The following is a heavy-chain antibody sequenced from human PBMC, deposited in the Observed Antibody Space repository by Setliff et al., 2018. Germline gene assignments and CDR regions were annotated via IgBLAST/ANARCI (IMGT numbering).Heavy chain of an antibody. D-gene: IGHD1-26*01. CDR1: GFTFSSYW. CDR3: VKVQRRGWYSYFEDAFDI. J-gene: IGHJ3*02. CDR2: ISGSGGST. Sequence: GGSLRLSCAASGFTFSSYWMSWVRQAPGKGLEWVSAISGSGGSTYYADSVKGRFTISRDNSKNTLYLQMNSLRAEDTAVFYCVKVQRRGWYSYFEDAFDIWGQGTVVTVSS. V-gene: IGHV3-23*01.